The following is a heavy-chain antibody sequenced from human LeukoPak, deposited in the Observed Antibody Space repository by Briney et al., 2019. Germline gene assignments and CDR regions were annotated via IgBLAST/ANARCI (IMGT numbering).Heavy chain of an antibody. CDR1: GFTFSNYE. Sequence: PGGSLRLSCAASGFTFSNYELNWVRQAPGKGLEWVSYVSSSGSTIYYADSVKGRFTISRDNAKNSLYLQMNSLRAEDTAVYYCARGSRRLGVWGQGTTVTVSS. CDR3: ARGSRRLGV. J-gene: IGHJ6*02. V-gene: IGHV3-48*03. CDR2: VSSSGSTI. D-gene: IGHD2-15*01.